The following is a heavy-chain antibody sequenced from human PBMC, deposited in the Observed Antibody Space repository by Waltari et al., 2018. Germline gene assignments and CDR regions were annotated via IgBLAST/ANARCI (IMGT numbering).Heavy chain of an antibody. J-gene: IGHJ2*01. V-gene: IGHV5-51*01. CDR2: IYPGESDT. CDR3: ARRRAVGLEGYFDL. CDR1: GYSFTSYW. Sequence: EVQLVQSGAEVKKPGESLTISCKGSGYSFTSYWIGWVRQMPGKGLEWMGIIYPGESDTKYSPSFQGQVTISADKSSSTAYLQWSSLKASETAIYYCARRRAVGLEGYFDLWGRGTLVTVSS. D-gene: IGHD1-26*01.